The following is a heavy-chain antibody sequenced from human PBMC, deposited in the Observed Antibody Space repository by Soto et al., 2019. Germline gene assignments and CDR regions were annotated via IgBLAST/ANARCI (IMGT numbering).Heavy chain of an antibody. J-gene: IGHJ6*02. CDR3: ARLAMATSRGYYGMDV. Sequence: GESQKISCKGCGYSFTSYWISWVRQMHGKGVEWMGRIDPSDSYTNYSPSFQGHVTISADKSISTAYLQWSSLKASDTAMYYCARLAMATSRGYYGMDVWGQGTTVTVSS. CDR1: GYSFTSYW. V-gene: IGHV5-10-1*01. D-gene: IGHD5-12*01. CDR2: IDPSDSYT.